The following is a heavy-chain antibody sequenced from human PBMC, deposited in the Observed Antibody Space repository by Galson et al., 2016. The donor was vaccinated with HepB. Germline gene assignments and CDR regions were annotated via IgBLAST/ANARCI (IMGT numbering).Heavy chain of an antibody. V-gene: IGHV1-69*13. CDR2: IIPIFGTA. J-gene: IGHJ6*02. CDR1: GGTFSSYA. CDR3: ARERGIGSEFQLVFYGMDV. D-gene: IGHD2-2*01. Sequence: SVKVSCKASGGTFSSYAISWVRQAPGQGLEWMGGIIPIFGTANYAQKFQGRVTITADESTSTAYMELSSLRSEDTAVYYCARERGIGSEFQLVFYGMDVWGQGTTVTVSS.